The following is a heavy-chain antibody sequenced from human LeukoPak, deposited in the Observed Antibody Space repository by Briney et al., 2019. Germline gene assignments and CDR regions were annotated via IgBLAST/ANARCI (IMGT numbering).Heavy chain of an antibody. CDR1: GFTFSSYA. Sequence: GGSLRLSCAASGFTFSSYAMSSVRQAPGKGLEWVSAISGSGGSTYYADSVKGRFTISRDNFKNTLYLQMNSLRAEDTAVYYCAKEGLKYCTNGVCYTGVDYWGQGTLVTVSS. D-gene: IGHD2-8*01. CDR3: AKEGLKYCTNGVCYTGVDY. V-gene: IGHV3-23*01. CDR2: ISGSGGST. J-gene: IGHJ4*01.